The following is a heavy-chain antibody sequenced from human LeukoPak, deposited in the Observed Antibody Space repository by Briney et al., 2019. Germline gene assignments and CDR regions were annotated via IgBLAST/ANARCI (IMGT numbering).Heavy chain of an antibody. V-gene: IGHV4-39*01. Sequence: PSETLSLTCTVSGGSISDSNYYWGWLRQPPGRGLEWIGNIYYSGSAYYSPSLKSRVTVSVDTSKNQFSLKLNSVTAADTAVYYCARQSTIAAARIDPWGQGTLVTVSS. J-gene: IGHJ5*02. CDR2: IYYSGSA. CDR3: ARQSTIAAARIDP. D-gene: IGHD6-25*01. CDR1: GGSISDSNYY.